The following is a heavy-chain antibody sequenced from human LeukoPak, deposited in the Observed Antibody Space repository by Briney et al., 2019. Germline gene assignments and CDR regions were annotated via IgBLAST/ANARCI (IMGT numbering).Heavy chain of an antibody. CDR2: IYTSGST. V-gene: IGHV4-61*02. CDR3: ARDTQDRYFDWLGFDP. J-gene: IGHJ5*02. Sequence: PSETLSLTCTVSGGSISSGSYYWSWIRQPAGKGLEWIGRIYTSGSTNYNPSLKSRVTISVDTSKNQFSLKLSSVTAADTAVYYCARDTQDRYFDWLGFDPWGQGTLVTVSS. CDR1: GGSISSGSYY. D-gene: IGHD3-9*01.